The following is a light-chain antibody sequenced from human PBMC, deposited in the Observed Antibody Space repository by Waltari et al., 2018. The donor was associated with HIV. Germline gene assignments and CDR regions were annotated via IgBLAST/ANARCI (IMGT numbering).Light chain of an antibody. Sequence: DIQLTQSPSFLSASVGDRVTITCRASQGISSSLAWYQQKPRKAPKLLIYAASTLQSGVPSRFSGSGSGTEFTLTISSLQPEDFATYYCQQLNNYPALTFGGGTKVEIK. CDR2: AAS. V-gene: IGKV1-9*01. CDR1: QGISSS. J-gene: IGKJ4*01. CDR3: QQLNNYPALT.